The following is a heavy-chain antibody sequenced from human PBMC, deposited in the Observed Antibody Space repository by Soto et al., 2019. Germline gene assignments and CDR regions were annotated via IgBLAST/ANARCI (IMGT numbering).Heavy chain of an antibody. CDR2: IYYSGST. CDR1: GGSISSYY. CDR3: ASHSPYSSSWFFDY. D-gene: IGHD6-13*01. J-gene: IGHJ4*02. V-gene: IGHV4-59*08. Sequence: QVQLQESGPGLVKPSETLSLTCTVSGGSISSYYWSWIRQPPGKGLEWIGYIYYSGSTNYNPSLKSRVTISVDTSKNQFSLKLSSVTAADTAVYYCASHSPYSSSWFFDYWGQGTLVTVSS.